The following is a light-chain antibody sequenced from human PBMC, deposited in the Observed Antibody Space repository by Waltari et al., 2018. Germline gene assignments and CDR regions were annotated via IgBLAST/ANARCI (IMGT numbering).Light chain of an antibody. V-gene: IGKV1-39*01. CDR3: QQNHSPPHT. CDR1: QNINNF. CDR2: LAS. Sequence: IQMSQSPPSLSASAGDRVNITCRASQNINNFRNWYQQKAGKPPRLLIYLASSLQSGVPSRFSAGGSGTDFTLTISSLQPEDFATYYCQQNHSPPHTFGPGTRLNIK. J-gene: IGKJ5*01.